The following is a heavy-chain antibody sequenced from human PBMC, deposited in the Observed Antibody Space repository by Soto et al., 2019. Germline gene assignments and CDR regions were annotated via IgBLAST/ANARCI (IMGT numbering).Heavy chain of an antibody. J-gene: IGHJ4*02. CDR1: GGSVSSGSYY. CDR2: IYYSGST. V-gene: IGHV4-61*01. CDR3: ASYSSGWYDVSY. Sequence: QVQLQESGPGLVKPSETLSLTCTVSGGSVSSGSYYWSWIRQPPGKGLEWIGYIYYSGSTNYNPSVKSRVTISVDTSKNQFSLKLNSVTAADTAVYSCASYSSGWYDVSYWGQGTLVTVSS. D-gene: IGHD6-19*01.